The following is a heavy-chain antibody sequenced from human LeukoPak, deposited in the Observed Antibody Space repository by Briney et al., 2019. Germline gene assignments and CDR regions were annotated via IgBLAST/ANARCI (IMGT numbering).Heavy chain of an antibody. Sequence: TGGSLSLSCAASGFTFDDYAMHGVRQAPGKRLEWVSLISGDGGPTYYAASVNGRFSISRDNSKNSLYLQMNSLRTEDTACHYCSKGPYNGNYQIGYYFDSWGQGTLVTVSS. CDR3: SKGPYNGNYQIGYYFDS. D-gene: IGHD1-7*01. CDR2: ISGDGGPT. V-gene: IGHV3-43*02. CDR1: GFTFDDYA. J-gene: IGHJ4*02.